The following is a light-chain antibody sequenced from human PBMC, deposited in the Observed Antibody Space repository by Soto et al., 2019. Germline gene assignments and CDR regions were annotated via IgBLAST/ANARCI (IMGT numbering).Light chain of an antibody. Sequence: QSILAQPPSASGTPGQRVTISCSGSSSNIGSNYVYWYQQLPGTAPKVLIYRDSQRPSGVPDRFSGSKSGTSASLAISGLLSEDEAEEYCATREGSLRAHVVFGGGTKVTVL. J-gene: IGLJ2*01. V-gene: IGLV1-47*01. CDR1: SSNIGSNY. CDR3: ATREGSLRAHVV. CDR2: RDS.